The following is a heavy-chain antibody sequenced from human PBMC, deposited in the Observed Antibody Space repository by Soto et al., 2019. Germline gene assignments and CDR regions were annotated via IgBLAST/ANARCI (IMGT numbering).Heavy chain of an antibody. J-gene: IGHJ6*02. D-gene: IGHD6-6*01. CDR2: IYTSGST. V-gene: IGHV4-4*07. CDR3: ARGPYSSSSNYYYGMDV. Sequence: PSATLSLTCTVSGGSISSYYWSWIRQPAGKGLEWIGRIYTSGSTNYNPSLKSRVTMSVDTSKNQFSLKLSSVTAADTAVYYCARGPYSSSSNYYYGMDVWGQGTTVTVSS. CDR1: GGSISSYY.